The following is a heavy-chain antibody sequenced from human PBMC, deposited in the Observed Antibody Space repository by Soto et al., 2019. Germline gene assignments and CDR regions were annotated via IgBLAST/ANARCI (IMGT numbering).Heavy chain of an antibody. Sequence: PSETLSLTCTVSGGSISSGGYYWSWIRQHPGKGLEWIGYIYYSGSTYYNPSLKSRVTISVDTSKNQFSLKLSSVTAADTAVYYCARGPSMITMIVASEFGYWGQGTLVTVSS. J-gene: IGHJ4*02. CDR3: ARGPSMITMIVASEFGY. CDR1: GGSISSGGYY. D-gene: IGHD3-22*01. V-gene: IGHV4-31*03. CDR2: IYYSGST.